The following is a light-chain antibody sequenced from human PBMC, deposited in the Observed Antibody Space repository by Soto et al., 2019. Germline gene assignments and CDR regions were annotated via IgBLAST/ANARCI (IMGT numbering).Light chain of an antibody. CDR2: RGT. Sequence: QSALTQPASVSGSLGQSITISCTGSSSDVGTYYFVSWYQQHPGKAPQVIIYRGTKRPSGVSTRFSGSVSGNTASLTVSGLQAEDEAEYFCCSSAPESTYVFGTGTKVTVL. V-gene: IGLV2-23*01. CDR3: CSSAPESTYV. CDR1: SSDVGTYYF. J-gene: IGLJ1*01.